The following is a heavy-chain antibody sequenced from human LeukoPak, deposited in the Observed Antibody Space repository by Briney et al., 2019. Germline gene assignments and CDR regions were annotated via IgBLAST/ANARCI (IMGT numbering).Heavy chain of an antibody. Sequence: SETLSLTCTVSGDSSSRFYWSWIRQPPGNRLEWIGNIYNSGSTNNSPSLQSRVTLSVDTSKNQFSLELRSVTAAVTAVYYCARVRGLGLSDYWGQGILVTVSS. V-gene: IGHV4-59*01. J-gene: IGHJ4*02. CDR2: IYNSGST. CDR1: GDSSSRFY. D-gene: IGHD3-10*01. CDR3: ARVRGLGLSDY.